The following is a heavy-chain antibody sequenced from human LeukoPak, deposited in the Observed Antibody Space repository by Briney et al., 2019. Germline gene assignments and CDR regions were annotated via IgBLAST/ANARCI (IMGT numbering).Heavy chain of an antibody. D-gene: IGHD5-18*01. CDR1: GYSISSGYY. J-gene: IGHJ4*02. Sequence: SETLSLTCTVSGYSISSGYYWGWIRQPPGKGLEWIGSIYHSGSTYYNPSLKSRVTISVDTSKNQFSLKLSSVTAADTAVYYCARDLLGYSYGPFDYWGQGTLVTVSS. CDR2: IYHSGST. CDR3: ARDLLGYSYGPFDY. V-gene: IGHV4-38-2*02.